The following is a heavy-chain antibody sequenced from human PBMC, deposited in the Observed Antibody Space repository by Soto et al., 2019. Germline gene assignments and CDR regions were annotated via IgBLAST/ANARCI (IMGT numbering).Heavy chain of an antibody. CDR2: IIPVFGTA. CDR1: GGTFSSSA. Sequence: QVQLVQSGAEVKKPGSSVKVSCKASGGTFSSSAISWVRQAPGQGLEWMGAIIPVFGTAHYEQKFQGRVTITADKPTSTGYRDESRLIYEDAAVYYSARNRTERGKDVWGQGTAVTGSS. J-gene: IGHJ6*02. CDR3: ARNRTERGKDV. V-gene: IGHV1-69*06.